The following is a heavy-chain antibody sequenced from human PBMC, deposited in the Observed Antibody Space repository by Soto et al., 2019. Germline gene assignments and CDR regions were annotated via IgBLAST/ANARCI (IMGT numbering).Heavy chain of an antibody. CDR3: ARAPHRWSGYSGGYGMDV. Sequence: QVQLVQSGAEVKKPGASVKVSCKASGYTFTGYYMHWVRQAPGQGLEWMGWINANSGGTNYGQKYQGWVTMTRDTSISTAYMELSRLRSDDTAVYYCARAPHRWSGYSGGYGMDVWGQGTTVNVSS. J-gene: IGHJ6*02. CDR2: INANSGGT. D-gene: IGHD3-3*01. V-gene: IGHV1-2*04. CDR1: GYTFTGYY.